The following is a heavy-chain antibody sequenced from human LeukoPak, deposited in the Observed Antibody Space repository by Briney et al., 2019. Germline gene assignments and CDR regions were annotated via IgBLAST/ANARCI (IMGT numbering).Heavy chain of an antibody. CDR2: IKQDGSEK. Sequence: GGSLRLSCAASGFTFSTYWLSWVRQAPGKGLEWVANIKQDGSEKYYVGSVKGRFTISRDNAKNSLYLQMNSLRAEDTAVYYCATINTVAGRSYYFDYWGQGTLVTVSS. J-gene: IGHJ4*02. V-gene: IGHV3-7*01. CDR1: GFTFSTYW. D-gene: IGHD6-19*01. CDR3: ATINTVAGRSYYFDY.